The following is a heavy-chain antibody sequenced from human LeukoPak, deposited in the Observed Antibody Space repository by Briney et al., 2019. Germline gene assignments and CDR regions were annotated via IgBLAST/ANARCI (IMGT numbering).Heavy chain of an antibody. D-gene: IGHD4-17*01. CDR2: ISYTGST. J-gene: IGHJ3*02. CDR1: DASFSSHY. Sequence: SETLSLTCIVSDASFSSHYWTWIRQPPGKGLEWTGYISYTGSTNYNPSLKSRVTISVDTSKNQFSLKLSSVTAADTAVYYCARDPTTVTKGFDIWGQGTMVTVSS. V-gene: IGHV4-59*11. CDR3: ARDPTTVTKGFDI.